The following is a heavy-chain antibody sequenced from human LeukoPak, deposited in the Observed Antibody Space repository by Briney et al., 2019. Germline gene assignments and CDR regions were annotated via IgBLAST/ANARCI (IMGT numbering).Heavy chain of an antibody. CDR2: ISGSGGST. CDR1: GFTFSSYA. Sequence: GGSLRLSCAASGFTFSSYAMSWVRQAPGKGLEWVSAISGSGGSTYYADSVKGRFTISRDNSKNTLYLQMNSLRAEDTAVYYCAKDKLGFRITMIVVVLDYWGQGTLVTVSS. J-gene: IGHJ4*02. CDR3: AKDKLGFRITMIVVVLDY. D-gene: IGHD3-22*01. V-gene: IGHV3-23*01.